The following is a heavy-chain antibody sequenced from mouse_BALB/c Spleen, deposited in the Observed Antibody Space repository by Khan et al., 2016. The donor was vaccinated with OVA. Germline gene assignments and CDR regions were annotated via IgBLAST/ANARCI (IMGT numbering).Heavy chain of an antibody. Sequence: EVKLEESGPGLVKPSQSLSLTCTVTGYSITSDYAWNWIRQFPGNKLEWMGYISYSGSTNYNPALKSRISITRDTSKNQFFLQLNSVTTEDTATYYCARDGSRYSYAMDYWGQGTSLTVSS. J-gene: IGHJ4*01. CDR3: ARDGSRYSYAMDY. V-gene: IGHV3-2*02. D-gene: IGHD2-3*01. CDR1: GYSITSDYA. CDR2: ISYSGST.